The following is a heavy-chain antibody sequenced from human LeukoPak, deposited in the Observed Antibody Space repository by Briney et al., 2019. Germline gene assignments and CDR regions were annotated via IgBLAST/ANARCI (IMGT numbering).Heavy chain of an antibody. CDR2: ISGSGDT. D-gene: IGHD6-13*01. V-gene: IGHV3-23*01. CDR1: GFTFSSFA. Sequence: GGSLRLSCAASGFTFSSFAMGWVRQAPGKGLEWVSAISGSGDTYYAASVKGRFTISRDNSKNTLYLQMSSLRADDTAVYYCATTGYSSRNYWGQGTLVTVSS. J-gene: IGHJ4*02. CDR3: ATTGYSSRNY.